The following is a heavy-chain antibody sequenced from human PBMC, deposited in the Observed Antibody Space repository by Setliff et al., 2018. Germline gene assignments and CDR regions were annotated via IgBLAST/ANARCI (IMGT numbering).Heavy chain of an antibody. J-gene: IGHJ6*03. CDR2: INTNTGNP. D-gene: IGHD3-10*01. Sequence: ASAKVSCKTSGYTFTTYAISWMRQAPGQGLEWMGWINTNTGNPSYAQDFTGRFVFSLDTSVSTAYLQISSLRGEDTAVYYCAKELWPDTRYYYMDLWGKGTTVTVSS. CDR1: GYTFTTYA. V-gene: IGHV7-4-1*02. CDR3: AKELWPDTRYYYMDL.